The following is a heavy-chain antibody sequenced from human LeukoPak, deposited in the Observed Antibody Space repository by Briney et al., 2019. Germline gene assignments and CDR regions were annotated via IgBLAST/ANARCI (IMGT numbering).Heavy chain of an antibody. CDR1: GYTFTGYY. Sequence: ASVKVSCKASGYTFTGYYMHWVRQAPGQGLEWMGWINPNSGGTNYAQKFQGRVTMTRDTSISTAYMELSRLRSDGTAVYYCARDPGSSSNYYYYMDVWGKGTTVTVSS. D-gene: IGHD6-13*01. J-gene: IGHJ6*03. CDR2: INPNSGGT. CDR3: ARDPGSSSNYYYYMDV. V-gene: IGHV1-2*02.